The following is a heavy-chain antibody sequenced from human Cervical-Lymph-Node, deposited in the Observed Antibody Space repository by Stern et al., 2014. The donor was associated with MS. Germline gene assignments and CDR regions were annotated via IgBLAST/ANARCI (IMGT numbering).Heavy chain of an antibody. V-gene: IGHV1-69*06. CDR1: GGTFSNSG. CDR3: ARDLGVGPTAY. J-gene: IGHJ4*02. Sequence: QVQLVQSGAEVRKPGSSVKVSCKASGGTFSNSGISWVRQAPGQGLEWMGGIIPLLVTTTDAQKCQGRVTITADKSTGTAFLELRSLTSDDTAVYYCARDLGVGPTAYWGQGTLVTVSS. CDR2: IIPLLVTT. D-gene: IGHD1-26*01.